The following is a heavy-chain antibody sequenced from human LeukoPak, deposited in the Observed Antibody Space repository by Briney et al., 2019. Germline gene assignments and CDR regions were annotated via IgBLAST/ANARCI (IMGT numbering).Heavy chain of an antibody. Sequence: ETLSLTCTVSGGSISSSSYYWGWIRQPPGKGLEWVSAISGSGGSTYYADSVKGRFTISRDNSKNALYLQMNSLRAEDTAVYYCAKDGSSWNFDYWGQGTLVTVSS. J-gene: IGHJ4*02. CDR3: AKDGSSWNFDY. CDR1: GGSISSSSYY. CDR2: ISGSGGST. V-gene: IGHV3-23*01. D-gene: IGHD6-13*01.